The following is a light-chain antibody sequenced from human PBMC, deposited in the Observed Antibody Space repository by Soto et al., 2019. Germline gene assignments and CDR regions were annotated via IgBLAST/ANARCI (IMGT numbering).Light chain of an antibody. V-gene: IGKV1-27*01. CDR1: QGIRNF. J-gene: IGKJ3*01. CDR3: QKYSSVLV. CDR2: AAS. Sequence: DIQMTQSPTSLSASVGDRVTITCRACQGIRNFVAWYQQKPGKAPKLLIYAASTLQSGGPSRFSGSGCGTDFTLNINSLQPGDVATYSCQKYSSVLVFGTGTKVEIK.